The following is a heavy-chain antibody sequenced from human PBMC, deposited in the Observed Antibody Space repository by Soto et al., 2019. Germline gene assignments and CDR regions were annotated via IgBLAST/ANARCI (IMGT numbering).Heavy chain of an antibody. V-gene: IGHV2-5*02. CDR2: IYCDDDK. J-gene: IGHJ4*02. CDR3: AHTQMDCISPRCYQYFDY. Sequence: QITLKASGPTLVKPTKTLTLTCTFSGFSLRTSGAGVGWSRQPPGKALEWLALIYCDDDKSYSPSLKSRRTNTKDTSKNQVVLTMTNMDPVDTATYYCAHTQMDCISPRCYQYFDYLGQGTLVTVSS. CDR1: GFSLRTSGAG. D-gene: IGHD2-2*01.